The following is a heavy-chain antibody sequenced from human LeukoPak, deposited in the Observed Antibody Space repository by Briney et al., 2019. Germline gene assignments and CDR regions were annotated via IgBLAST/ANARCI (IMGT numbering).Heavy chain of an antibody. J-gene: IGHJ6*02. D-gene: IGHD6-19*01. CDR3: AKANSSGWYFGDYYGMDV. CDR2: ISGSGGST. CDR1: GFTFSSYA. V-gene: IGHV3-23*01. Sequence: GGSLRLSCAASGFTFSSYAMSWVRQAPGKGLEWVSAISGSGGSTYYADSVKGRFTISRDNSKNTLYLQMNSLRAEDTAVYYCAKANSSGWYFGDYYGMDVWGQGTTVTVSS.